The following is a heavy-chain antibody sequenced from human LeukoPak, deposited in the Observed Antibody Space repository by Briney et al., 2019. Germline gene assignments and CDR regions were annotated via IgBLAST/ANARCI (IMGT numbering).Heavy chain of an antibody. CDR2: ISGSGGST. V-gene: IGHV3-23*01. J-gene: IGHJ4*02. Sequence: PGGSLRLPCAASGFTFSNYAMSWVRQAPGKGLEWVSTISGSGGSTYYADSVKGRFTFSRDNSKNTLYLQMNSLRGDDTAVYYCARVQYSYGYDGSFYWGQGTLVTVSS. CDR1: GFTFSNYA. CDR3: ARVQYSYGYDGSFY. D-gene: IGHD5-18*01.